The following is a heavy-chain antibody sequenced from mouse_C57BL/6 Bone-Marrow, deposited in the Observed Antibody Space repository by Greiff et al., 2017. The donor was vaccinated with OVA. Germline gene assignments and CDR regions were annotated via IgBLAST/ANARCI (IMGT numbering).Heavy chain of an antibody. D-gene: IGHD4-1*01. CDR3: ALIALTGHFDV. V-gene: IGHV8-8*01. J-gene: IGHJ2*01. Sequence: QVTLKVSGPGILQPSQTLSLTCSFSGFSLRTLGMGVGWIRQPSGKGLEWLAHIWWDDDKYYNPALKSRLTLSKDTSKNQVFLKSANVDTADTATFYCALIALTGHFDVWGKGTTLTVSS. CDR1: GFSLRTLGMG. CDR2: IWWDDDK.